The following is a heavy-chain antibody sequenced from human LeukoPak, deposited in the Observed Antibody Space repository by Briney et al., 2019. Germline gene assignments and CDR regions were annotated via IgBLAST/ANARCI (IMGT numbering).Heavy chain of an antibody. CDR1: GYSISSGYY. CDR3: ARASGLSDY. CDR2: IYHSGST. V-gene: IGHV4-38-2*01. D-gene: IGHD2/OR15-2a*01. J-gene: IGHJ4*02. Sequence: SETLSLTCAVSGYSISSGYYWGWIRQPPGKGLEWIGSIYHSGSTYYNPSLKSRVTISVDTSKNQFSLKLSSVTSADTAVYYCARASGLSDYWGQGTLVTVSS.